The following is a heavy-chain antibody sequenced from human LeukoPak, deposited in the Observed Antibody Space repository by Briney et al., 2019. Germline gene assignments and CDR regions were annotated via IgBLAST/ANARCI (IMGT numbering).Heavy chain of an antibody. D-gene: IGHD6-19*01. J-gene: IGHJ4*02. V-gene: IGHV4-59*03. CDR1: GGSISSYY. CDR3: AAESERWLLRS. CDR2: IYYRETP. Sequence: SETLSLTCTVSGGSISSYYWGWVRQPPGKGLGWIGQIYYRETPNYNPSLRGRVSLSMDTSKNQFYLKLNSVTAADTAIYYCAAESERWLLRSWGQGTLVTVSS.